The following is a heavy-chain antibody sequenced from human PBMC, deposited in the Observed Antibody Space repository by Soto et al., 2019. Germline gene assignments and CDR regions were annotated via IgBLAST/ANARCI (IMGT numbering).Heavy chain of an antibody. D-gene: IGHD2-2*01. CDR2: IYYSGST. Sequence: SETLSLTCTVSGGSISSYYWSWIRQPPGKGLEWIGYIYYSGSTNYNPSLKSRVTISLDTAKNQFSVKLSSVTAADTAMYYCARARQCYDCELDPWGQGTLVTVSS. V-gene: IGHV4-59*12. J-gene: IGHJ5*02. CDR1: GGSISSYY. CDR3: ARARQCYDCELDP.